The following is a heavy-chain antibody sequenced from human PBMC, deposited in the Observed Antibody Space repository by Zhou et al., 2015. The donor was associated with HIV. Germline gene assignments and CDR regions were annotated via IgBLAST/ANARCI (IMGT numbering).Heavy chain of an antibody. V-gene: IGHV3-11*01. J-gene: IGHJ6*02. CDR3: VRDASFYTNAQGGMDV. CDR2: ISSSGLGE. D-gene: IGHD2-8*01. CDR1: GFKFNDYY. Sequence: VQLVESGGGLVQPGGSLRLSCVASGFKFNDYYMSWIRQAPGKGLEWLSYISSSGLGESYADSVRGRFIISRDNARNSLYLQMSSLRAEDTAIYYCVRDASFYTNAQGGMDVWGQGTMVTVSS.